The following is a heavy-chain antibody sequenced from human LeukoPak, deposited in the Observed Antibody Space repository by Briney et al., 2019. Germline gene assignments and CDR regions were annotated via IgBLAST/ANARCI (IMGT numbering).Heavy chain of an antibody. Sequence: GGSLRLSCAASGFTFSSYWMHWVRQAPGKGLVWVSRISPDGSTTGHADSVEGRFTTSRDNAKNTLYLQMNSLRAEDTAVYYCAKDRSAHYSFDYWGQGTLVTVSS. CDR3: AKDRSAHYSFDY. V-gene: IGHV3-74*01. J-gene: IGHJ4*02. CDR2: ISPDGSTT. CDR1: GFTFSSYW.